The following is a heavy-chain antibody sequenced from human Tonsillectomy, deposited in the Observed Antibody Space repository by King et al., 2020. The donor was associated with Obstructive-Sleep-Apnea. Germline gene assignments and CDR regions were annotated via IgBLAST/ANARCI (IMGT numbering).Heavy chain of an antibody. J-gene: IGHJ3*02. D-gene: IGHD3-16*02. CDR3: ARGLSDYDYVWGSYRPDAFDI. CDR1: GYNFTNYW. CDR2: IYPGDSDS. V-gene: IGHV5-51*01. Sequence: QLVQSGAEVKKPGESLKISCKGFGYNFTNYWIGWVRQMPGKGLEWMGIIYPGDSDSRYNPSFQGQVILSAAESISTAYLQWSSLKASDIAMYYCARGLSDYDYVWGSYRPDAFDIWGQGTMVTVSS.